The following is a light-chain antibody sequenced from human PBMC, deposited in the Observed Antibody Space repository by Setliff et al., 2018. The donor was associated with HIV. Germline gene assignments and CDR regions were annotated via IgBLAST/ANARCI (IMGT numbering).Light chain of an antibody. CDR1: TFNIGANT. V-gene: IGLV1-44*01. Sequence: QSVLTQPPSASGTPGQRVTISCSGSTFNIGANTVNWYQQLPGAAPKLLIYKNNQRPSVVPDRFSGSKSFTSASLAISGLQSADEADYHCAAWDDGLNGYVFGTGTKVTVL. CDR3: AAWDDGLNGYV. CDR2: KNN. J-gene: IGLJ1*01.